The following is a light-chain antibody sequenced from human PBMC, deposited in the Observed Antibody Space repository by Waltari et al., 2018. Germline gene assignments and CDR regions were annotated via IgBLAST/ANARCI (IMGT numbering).Light chain of an antibody. CDR3: QQYDGSSVT. CDR1: QTITGSW. J-gene: IGKJ4*01. CDR2: GAS. Sequence: EIVLTQSPGSLSLSPGERATLSCRASQTITGSWLTWYQQKPGQAPRLLIYGASVRATANPDRFSGSGSGTDFTLTISRLGPEEFAVYYCQQYDGSSVTFGGGTKVEIK. V-gene: IGKV3-20*01.